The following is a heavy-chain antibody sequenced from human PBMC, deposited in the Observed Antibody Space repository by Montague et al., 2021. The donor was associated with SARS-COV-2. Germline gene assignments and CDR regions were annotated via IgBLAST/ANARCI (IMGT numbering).Heavy chain of an antibody. D-gene: IGHD3-3*01. J-gene: IGHJ6*02. Sequence: SETLSLTCTVSGGSISSVSSYWGWIRQSPGRGLEWIGSIYYSGSTNYNPSLKSRVTISVDTAKSHFSLNLRSVTAADTAVYYCARGVSYYDFWSGYDYGMDVWGQGTTVTVSS. CDR3: ARGVSYYDFWSGYDYGMDV. CDR1: GGSISSVSSY. CDR2: IYYSGST. V-gene: IGHV4-39*02.